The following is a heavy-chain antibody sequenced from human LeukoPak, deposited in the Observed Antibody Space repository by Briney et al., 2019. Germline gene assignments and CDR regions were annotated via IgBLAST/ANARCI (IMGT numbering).Heavy chain of an antibody. J-gene: IGHJ4*02. CDR3: AKDRIGFGELLGYFDY. CDR2: IRYDGSNK. CDR1: GFTFSSYG. Sequence: PGGSLRLSCAASGFTFSSYGMHWVRQAPGKGLEWVAFIRYDGSNKYYADSVKGRFTISRDNSKNTLYLQMSSLRAEDTAVYYWAKDRIGFGELLGYFDYWGQGTLVTVSS. V-gene: IGHV3-30*02. D-gene: IGHD3-10*01.